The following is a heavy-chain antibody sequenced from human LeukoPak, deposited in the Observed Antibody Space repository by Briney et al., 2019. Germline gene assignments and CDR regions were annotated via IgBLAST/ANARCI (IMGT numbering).Heavy chain of an antibody. J-gene: IGHJ3*02. CDR1: GFIVSRNY. CDR3: YGIHLGDSFDI. Sequence: GGSLRLSCAASGFIVSRNYMGWVRQAPWKGLEWVSALSSKYETYYADSVKGRFTISSDNSENTLYLQMNALRAEDTALYYCYGIHLGDSFDIWGRGTMVIVFS. V-gene: IGHV3-53*01. CDR2: LSSKYET. D-gene: IGHD3-16*01.